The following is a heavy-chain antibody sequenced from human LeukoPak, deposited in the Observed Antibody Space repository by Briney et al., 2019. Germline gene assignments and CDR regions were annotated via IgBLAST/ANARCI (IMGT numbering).Heavy chain of an antibody. D-gene: IGHD3-22*01. V-gene: IGHV4-39*01. CDR2: IYYSGST. Sequence: SETLSLTCTVSGGSISSSSYSWGCIRQPPGKGLEWIRSIYYSGSTNYNPSLESRVTISVDTSKNQFSLKLSSVTAADTAVYYCARHADSSGYLDAFDIWGQGTMVTVSS. J-gene: IGHJ3*02. CDR1: GGSISSSSYS. CDR3: ARHADSSGYLDAFDI.